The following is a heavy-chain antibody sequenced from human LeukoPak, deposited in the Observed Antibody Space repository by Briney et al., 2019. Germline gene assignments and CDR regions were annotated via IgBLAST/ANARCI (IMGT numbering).Heavy chain of an antibody. CDR2: IQQNGSEK. CDR3: ARLRAGNYFDY. J-gene: IGHJ4*02. Sequence: SGGSLRLSCTASGFIFSNYWRSWVRQAPGKGLEWVANIQQNGSEKSYVDSVKGRITISRDNAKNSLYLQMNSLRAEDTAVYYCARLRAGNYFDYWGQGTLVTVSS. CDR1: GFIFSNYW. D-gene: IGHD4-17*01. V-gene: IGHV3-7*01.